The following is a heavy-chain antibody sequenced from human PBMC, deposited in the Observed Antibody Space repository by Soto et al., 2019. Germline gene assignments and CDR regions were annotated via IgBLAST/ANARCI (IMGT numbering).Heavy chain of an antibody. J-gene: IGHJ6*03. CDR3: ARGPAVATSYYYYYMDV. D-gene: IGHD1-26*01. CDR2: IYHSGST. Sequence: QVQLQESGPGLVKPSGTLSLTCAVSSGSISSSNWWSWVRQPPGKGLEWIGEIYHSGSTNYNPSLKSRVTISVDKSKNQFSLKLSSVTAAGTAVYYCARGPAVATSYYYYYMDVWGKGTTVTVSS. CDR1: SGSISSSNW. V-gene: IGHV4-4*02.